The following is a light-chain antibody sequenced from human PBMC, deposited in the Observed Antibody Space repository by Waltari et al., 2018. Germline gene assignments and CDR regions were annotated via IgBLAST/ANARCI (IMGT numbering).Light chain of an antibody. Sequence: DIVMTKSPLSLPVTPGEPASISCRSSQSLLHSKGYNYFDWYLQKPGQSPQLLIYLGSNRASGVPDRFSGSGSGTDFTLKISRVEAEDVGVYYCMQALQTRLTFGGGTKVEIK. CDR1: QSLLHSKGYNY. V-gene: IGKV2-28*01. CDR3: MQALQTRLT. CDR2: LGS. J-gene: IGKJ4*01.